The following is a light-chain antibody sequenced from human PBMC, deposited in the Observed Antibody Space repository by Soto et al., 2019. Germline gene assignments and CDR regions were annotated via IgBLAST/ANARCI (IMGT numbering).Light chain of an antibody. V-gene: IGLV1-40*01. Sequence: QSVLTQPPSVSGAPGQRVTISCTGSSSNIGAGYDVHWYQQLPGAAPKLLIYGYNNRPSGVSDRFSGSKSGTSASLAITGLQAEDEADYYCQSYDISLSGVVFGGGTKVTVL. CDR1: SSNIGAGYD. J-gene: IGLJ2*01. CDR2: GYN. CDR3: QSYDISLSGVV.